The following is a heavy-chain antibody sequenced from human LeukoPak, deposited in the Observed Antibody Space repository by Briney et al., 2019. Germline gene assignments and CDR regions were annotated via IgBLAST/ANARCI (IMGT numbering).Heavy chain of an antibody. Sequence: PGGSLRLSCAASGFTFSSYGMHWVRQAPGKGLEWVAFIRYDGSNKYYADSVKGRFTISRDNSKNTLYLQMNSLRAEDTAVYYCARGDSGSYNFDYWGQGTLVTVSS. J-gene: IGHJ4*02. CDR3: ARGDSGSYNFDY. CDR2: IRYDGSNK. CDR1: GFTFSSYG. D-gene: IGHD1-26*01. V-gene: IGHV3-30*02.